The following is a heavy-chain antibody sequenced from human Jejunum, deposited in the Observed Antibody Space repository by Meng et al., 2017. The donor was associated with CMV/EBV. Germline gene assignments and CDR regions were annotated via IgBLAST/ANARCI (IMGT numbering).Heavy chain of an antibody. CDR2: ISSSSTYI. D-gene: IGHD3-3*01. CDR3: ASHYDFWSGSDY. J-gene: IGHJ4*02. CDR1: GFTFTNYA. V-gene: IGHV3-21*01. Sequence: SSGFTFTNYAMDWVRQAPGKGLEWVSSISSSSTYIYYADSVKGRFTISRDNAKNSLYLQMNSLRAEDTAVYYCASHYDFWSGSDYWGQGTLVTVSS.